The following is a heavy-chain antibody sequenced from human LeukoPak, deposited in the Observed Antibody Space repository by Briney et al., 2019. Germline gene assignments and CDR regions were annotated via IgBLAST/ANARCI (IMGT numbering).Heavy chain of an antibody. Sequence: ASVKVSCEASGYTFTSYAMHWVRQAPGQRLEWMGWINAGNGNTKYSQKFQGRVTITRDTSASTAYMELSSLRSEDTAVYYCARGTQWLRGYPDYWGQGTLVTVSS. CDR2: INAGNGNT. V-gene: IGHV1-3*01. CDR1: GYTFTSYA. CDR3: ARGTQWLRGYPDY. J-gene: IGHJ4*02. D-gene: IGHD5-12*01.